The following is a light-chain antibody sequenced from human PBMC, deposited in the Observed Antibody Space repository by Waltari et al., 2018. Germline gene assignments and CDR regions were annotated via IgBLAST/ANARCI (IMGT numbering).Light chain of an antibody. J-gene: IGKJ3*01. V-gene: IGKV4-1*01. CDR3: QQYFSTPVT. Sequence: DIVMTQPPDSLAVSLGERATINCRSSQRVLSSSNNKNYLAWYQQKPGQPPKLLIYWASPRESGVPDRFSGSGSGTDFTLTISSLQAEDVAVYFCQQYFSTPVTFGPGTKVDIK. CDR1: QRVLSSSNNKNY. CDR2: WAS.